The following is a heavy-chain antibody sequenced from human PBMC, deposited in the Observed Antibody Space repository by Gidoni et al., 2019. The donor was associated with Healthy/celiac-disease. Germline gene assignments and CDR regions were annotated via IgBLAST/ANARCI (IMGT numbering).Heavy chain of an antibody. CDR2: IYSGGSK. CDR1: GFTVSSNY. V-gene: IGHV3-53*01. Sequence: EVQLVASGGCLIQPGGSLRLSCAASGFTVSSNYMSWVRQAPGKGLEWFSVIYSGGSKYYADSGKGRFTISRDNSKNTLYLQMNSLRAEDTAVYYCARENPGGRYFDWLPEYGMDVWGQGTTVTVSS. D-gene: IGHD3-9*01. J-gene: IGHJ6*02. CDR3: ARENPGGRYFDWLPEYGMDV.